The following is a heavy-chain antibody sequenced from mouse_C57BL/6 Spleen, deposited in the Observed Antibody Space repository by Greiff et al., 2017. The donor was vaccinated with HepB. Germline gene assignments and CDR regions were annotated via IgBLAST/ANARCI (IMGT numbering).Heavy chain of an antibody. CDR3: ARQGITTGGYCDV. CDR1: GFTFSSYG. D-gene: IGHD1-1*01. J-gene: IGHJ1*03. CDR2: ISSGGSYT. V-gene: IGHV5-6*02. Sequence: EVMLVESGGDLVKPGGSLKLSCAASGFTFSSYGMSWVRQTPDKRLEWVATISSGGSYTYYPDSVKGRFTLSRDNAKNTLYLQMSSLKSEDTAMYYCARQGITTGGYCDVGGTGTTVTVSS.